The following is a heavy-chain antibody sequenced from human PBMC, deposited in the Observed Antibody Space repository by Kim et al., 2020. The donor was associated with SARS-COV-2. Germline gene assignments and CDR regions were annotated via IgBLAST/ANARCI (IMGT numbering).Heavy chain of an antibody. V-gene: IGHV1-18*01. J-gene: IGHJ4*02. CDR1: GYTFTSYA. CDR3: LRDARAGRLTPDY. D-gene: IGHD6-6*01. Sequence: ASVKVSCKPSGYTFTSYAISWVRQAPGQGLEWMGWISTHNGNRNYEQKLQGRVSMTTDTSTNTAYMELRSLRSDDTAVYFCLRDARAGRLTPDYWGQGTLVTVSS. CDR2: ISTHNGNR.